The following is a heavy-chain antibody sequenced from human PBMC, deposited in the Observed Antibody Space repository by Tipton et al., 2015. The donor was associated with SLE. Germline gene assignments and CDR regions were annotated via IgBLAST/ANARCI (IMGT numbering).Heavy chain of an antibody. CDR3: ARGRAVLPIAAAGPPDY. D-gene: IGHD6-13*01. J-gene: IGHJ4*02. CDR2: MNPNSGNT. V-gene: IGHV1-8*01. Sequence: QVQLVQSGAEVKKPGASVKVSCKASGYTFTSYDINWVRQATGQGLEWMGWMNPNSGNTGYAQKFQGRVTMTRNTSISTAYMELSSLRSEDTAVYYCARGRAVLPIAAAGPPDYWGQGTLVTVSS. CDR1: GYTFTSYD.